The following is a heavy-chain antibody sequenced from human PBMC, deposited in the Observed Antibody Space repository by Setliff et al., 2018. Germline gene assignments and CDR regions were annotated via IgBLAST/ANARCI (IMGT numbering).Heavy chain of an antibody. D-gene: IGHD3-10*01. Sequence: SETLSLTCNVSGVPIANTASYWSWIRQPAGKTLEWIGHFHTGGATDYNLSLKSRVTISLDSSKNQFSLRLSSVTAADAAVYFCARESATIGEFPLYYFDKWGQGIPVTVSS. J-gene: IGHJ4*02. CDR3: ARESATIGEFPLYYFDK. V-gene: IGHV4-61*09. CDR1: GVPIANTASY. CDR2: FHTGGAT.